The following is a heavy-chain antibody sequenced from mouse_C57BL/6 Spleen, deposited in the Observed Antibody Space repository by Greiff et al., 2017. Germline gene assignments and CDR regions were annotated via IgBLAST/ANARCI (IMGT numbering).Heavy chain of an antibody. CDR2: IWSGGST. J-gene: IGHJ2*01. CDR3: SRDDGYPFDY. CDR1: GFSLTSYG. D-gene: IGHD2-3*01. V-gene: IGHV2-2*01. Sequence: QVQLQQSGPGLVQPSQSLSITCTVSGFSLTSYGVHWVRQSPGKGLEWLGVIWSGGSTDYNAAFISRLSISKDNSKHQVFFKVISLQAYDTAIYYCSRDDGYPFDYWGQGTTLTVSS.